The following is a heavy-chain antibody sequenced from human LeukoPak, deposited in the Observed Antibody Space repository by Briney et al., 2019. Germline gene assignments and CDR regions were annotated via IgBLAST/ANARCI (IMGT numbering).Heavy chain of an antibody. D-gene: IGHD6-6*01. V-gene: IGHV4-31*03. CDR3: ARGGIAARLMYGFQNWFDP. Sequence: SQTLPLTCTVSGETDSSGGYYWSWIRQRPGKGLEWIENIYYSGSTYYNPTLRSRVTISIDTSKNQFSLKMTSVTAADMAVYFCARGGIAARLMYGFQNWFDPWGQGTLVTVSS. J-gene: IGHJ5*02. CDR2: IYYSGST. CDR1: GETDSSGGYY.